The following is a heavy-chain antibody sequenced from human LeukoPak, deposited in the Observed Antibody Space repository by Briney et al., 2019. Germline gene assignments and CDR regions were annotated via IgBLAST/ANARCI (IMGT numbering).Heavy chain of an antibody. Sequence: GGSLRLSCAASGFTFSSYSMNWVRQAPGKGLEWVSSISSSSSYIYYADSVKGRFTISRDNAKNSLYLQMNSLRAEDTAVYYCARAGPDRAFDIWGQGTMVTVSS. CDR2: ISSSSSYI. CDR3: ARAGPDRAFDI. D-gene: IGHD2-2*01. J-gene: IGHJ3*02. CDR1: GFTFSSYS. V-gene: IGHV3-21*01.